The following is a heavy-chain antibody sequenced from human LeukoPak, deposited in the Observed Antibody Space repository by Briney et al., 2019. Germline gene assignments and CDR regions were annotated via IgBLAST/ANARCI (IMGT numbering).Heavy chain of an antibody. Sequence: PGGSLRLSSVSGFTVSSNSMSWVRQAPGKGLGWVSFIYSDNTHYSDSVKGRFTISRDNSKNTLYLQMNSLRAEDTAVYYCARRAGAYSHPYDYWGQGTLVTVSS. CDR3: ARRAGAYSHPYDY. J-gene: IGHJ4*02. CDR2: IYSDNT. CDR1: GFTVSSNS. V-gene: IGHV3-53*01. D-gene: IGHD4/OR15-4a*01.